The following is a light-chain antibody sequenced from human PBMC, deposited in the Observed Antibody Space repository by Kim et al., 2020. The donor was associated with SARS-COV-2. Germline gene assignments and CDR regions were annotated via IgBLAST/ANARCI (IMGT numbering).Light chain of an antibody. J-gene: IGLJ3*02. CDR1: SSNIGSNT. CDR3: AAWDDSLKGV. Sequence: QSVLTQPPSASGTPGQRVTISCSGSSSNIGSNTVNWYQQLPGTAPKLLIYSNNQRPAGVPDRFPGSKSGTSASLAISGLQSEDEADYYCAAWDDSLKGVFGGGTQLTVL. CDR2: SNN. V-gene: IGLV1-44*01.